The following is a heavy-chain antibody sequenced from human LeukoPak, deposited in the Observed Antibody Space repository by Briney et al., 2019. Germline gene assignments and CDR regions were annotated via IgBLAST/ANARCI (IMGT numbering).Heavy chain of an antibody. CDR3: ARAPGTMTVVDY. D-gene: IGHD3-22*01. J-gene: IGHJ4*02. Sequence: PGGSLRLSCAASGFTFSSYAMHWVRQAPGKGLKWVAVTSFDGSDNYYADSVKGRFTISRDNSKNTLYLQMNSLRPDDTAVYYCARAPGTMTVVDYWGQGTLVTVSS. V-gene: IGHV3-30*04. CDR2: TSFDGSDN. CDR1: GFTFSSYA.